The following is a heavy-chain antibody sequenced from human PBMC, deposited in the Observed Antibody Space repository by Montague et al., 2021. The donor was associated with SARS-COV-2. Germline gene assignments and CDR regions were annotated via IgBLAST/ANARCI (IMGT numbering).Heavy chain of an antibody. CDR1: GGSFSGYY. D-gene: IGHD4-17*01. V-gene: IGHV4-34*01. CDR2: INHSGST. Sequence: SETLSLTCAVYGGSFSGYYWSWIRQPPGKGLEWIGEINHSGSTNYNPSLNSRVTTSIDTSKNQFSLKLTSAIVADTAVYYCARLRGGTPGEHWGQGALVTVSS. CDR3: ARLRGGTPGEH. J-gene: IGHJ4*02.